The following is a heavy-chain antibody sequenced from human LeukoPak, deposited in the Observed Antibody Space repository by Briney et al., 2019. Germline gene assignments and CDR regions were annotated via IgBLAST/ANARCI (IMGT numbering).Heavy chain of an antibody. CDR1: GFTFDDYA. D-gene: IGHD2-21*01. J-gene: IGHJ6*02. CDR3: ARAGAAVVRYGMDV. CDR2: ISWNSGSI. V-gene: IGHV3-9*01. Sequence: PGGSLRLSCAASGFTFDDYAMHWVRQAPGKGLEWVSGISWNSGSIGYADSVKGRFTISRDNAKNSLYLQMNSLRAEDTAVYYCARAGAAVVRYGMDVWGQGTTVTVSS.